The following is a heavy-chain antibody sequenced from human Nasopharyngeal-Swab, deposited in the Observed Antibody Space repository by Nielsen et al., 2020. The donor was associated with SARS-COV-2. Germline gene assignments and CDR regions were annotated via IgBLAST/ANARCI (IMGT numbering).Heavy chain of an antibody. CDR3: KRGYYDRSSYVGLVDY. D-gene: IGHD3-22*01. Sequence: GESLKISCAASGFTFSGYAMSWVRQAPGKGLEWVSAVNGSGRTTYYADSVKGRFTISRDNSKNTLYLQMNNLRAEDTAVYYCKRGYYDRSSYVGLVDYWGQGTLVTVSS. CDR2: VNGSGRTT. CDR1: GFTFSGYA. V-gene: IGHV3-23*01. J-gene: IGHJ4*02.